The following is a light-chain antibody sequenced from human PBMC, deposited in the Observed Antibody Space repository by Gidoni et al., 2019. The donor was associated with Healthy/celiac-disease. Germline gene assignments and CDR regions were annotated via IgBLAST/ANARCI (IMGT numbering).Light chain of an antibody. J-gene: IGKJ2*01. CDR1: QSIISY. V-gene: IGKV1-39*01. CDR3: QQSYSTPRYT. Sequence: DIQMTQSLSSLSASVRDRVTITCRASQSIISYLTWYQQKPGKAPKLLIYAASSLQSGVPSRFSGSGSGTDFTLTISSLQPEDFATYYCQQSYSTPRYTFGQGTKLEIK. CDR2: AAS.